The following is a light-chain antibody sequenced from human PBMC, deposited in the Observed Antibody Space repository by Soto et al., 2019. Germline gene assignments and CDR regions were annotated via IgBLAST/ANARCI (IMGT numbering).Light chain of an antibody. CDR3: QQYDTSPPT. J-gene: IGKJ5*01. CDR1: QTIASRY. V-gene: IGKV3-20*01. Sequence: ERATLSCRASQTIASRYLAWYQHQPGQAPRLLIYRTFARAPGIPDRFSGGGSGTDFTLTISRLEREDFAVYYCQQYDTSPPTFGHRTRLEIK. CDR2: RTF.